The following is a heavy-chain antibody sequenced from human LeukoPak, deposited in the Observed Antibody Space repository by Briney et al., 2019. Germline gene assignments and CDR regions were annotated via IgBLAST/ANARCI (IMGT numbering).Heavy chain of an antibody. Sequence: GGSLRLSCVASGFTLNNYAMTWVRQAPGKGLEWVAAIRGSDTSTFYGDFVKGRFTISRDISKNTLYLQMNSLRAEDTAVYFCARLTSDWSEDYWGPGTLVTVSS. CDR3: ARLTSDWSEDY. J-gene: IGHJ4*02. V-gene: IGHV3-23*01. CDR1: GFTLNNYA. D-gene: IGHD6-19*01. CDR2: IRGSDTST.